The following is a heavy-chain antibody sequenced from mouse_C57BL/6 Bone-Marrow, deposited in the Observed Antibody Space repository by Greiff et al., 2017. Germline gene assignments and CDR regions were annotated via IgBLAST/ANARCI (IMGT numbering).Heavy chain of an antibody. CDR1: GFTFSSYA. CDR2: ISSGGDYI. CDR3: TTGSDLIYYGTWFAY. Sequence: EVMLVESGEGLVKPGGSLKLSCAASGFTFSSYAMSWVRQTPEKRLEWVSYISSGGDYISYADPVKGRFTISRDNARNTLYLQMSSLESEDTVMYYCTTGSDLIYYGTWFAYWGKGTLVNVSA. J-gene: IGHJ3*01. V-gene: IGHV5-9-1*02. D-gene: IGHD2-1*01.